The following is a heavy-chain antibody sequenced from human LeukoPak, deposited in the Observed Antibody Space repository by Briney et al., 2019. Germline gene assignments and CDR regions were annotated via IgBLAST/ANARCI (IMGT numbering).Heavy chain of an antibody. J-gene: IGHJ4*02. CDR3: ARVGYSGYEPFDY. Sequence: GSSVEVSCKASGGTFSSYAISWVRQAPGQGLEWMGRIIPIFGTANYAQKFQGRVTITTDESTSTAYMELSSLRSEDTAVYYCARVGYSGYEPFDYWGQGTLVTVSS. CDR1: GGTFSSYA. CDR2: IIPIFGTA. D-gene: IGHD5-12*01. V-gene: IGHV1-69*05.